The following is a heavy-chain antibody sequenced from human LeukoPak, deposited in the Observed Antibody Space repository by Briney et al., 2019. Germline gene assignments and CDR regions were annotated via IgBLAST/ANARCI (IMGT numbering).Heavy chain of an antibody. CDR1: GFTFGDYA. Sequence: GGSLRLSCTASGFTFGDYAMSWFRQAPGKGLEWVGFIRSKAYGGTTEYAASVKGRFTISRDDSKSIAYLQMNSLKTEDTAVYYCTSVMYYYGSGSNYYYYYMDVWGKGTTVTVSS. J-gene: IGHJ6*03. D-gene: IGHD3-10*01. V-gene: IGHV3-49*03. CDR2: IRSKAYGGTT. CDR3: TSVMYYYGSGSNYYYYYMDV.